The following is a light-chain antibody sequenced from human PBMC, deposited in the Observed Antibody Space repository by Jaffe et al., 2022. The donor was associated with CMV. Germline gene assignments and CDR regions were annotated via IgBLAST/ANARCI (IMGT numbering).Light chain of an antibody. J-gene: IGLJ3*02. CDR2: DVS. CDR3: NSYTSSSTWV. Sequence: QSALTQPASVSGSPGQSITISCTGTSSDVGFYNYVSWYQQHPGKAPKFMIYDVSNRPSGVSNRFSGSKSGNTASLTISGLQAEDEADYYCNSYTSSSTWVFGGGTKLTVL. CDR1: SSDVGFYNY. V-gene: IGLV2-14*03.